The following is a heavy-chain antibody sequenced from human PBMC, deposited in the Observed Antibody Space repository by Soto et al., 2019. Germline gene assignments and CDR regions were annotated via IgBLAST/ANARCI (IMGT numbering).Heavy chain of an antibody. Sequence: SETLSLTCTVSGGSISSYYWSWIRQPPGKGLEWIGYIYYSGSTNYNPSLKSRVTISVDTSKNQFSLKLSSVTAADTAVYYCARHGRWGSKDFDYWGQGTLVIVSS. CDR3: ARHGRWGSKDFDY. CDR1: GGSISSYY. J-gene: IGHJ4*02. D-gene: IGHD1-26*01. CDR2: IYYSGST. V-gene: IGHV4-59*08.